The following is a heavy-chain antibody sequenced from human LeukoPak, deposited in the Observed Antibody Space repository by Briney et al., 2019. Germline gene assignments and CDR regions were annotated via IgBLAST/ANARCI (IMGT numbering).Heavy chain of an antibody. CDR2: IIPIFGTA. CDR3: ARDAGSSWYLGQSY. V-gene: IGHV1-69*13. D-gene: IGHD6-13*01. CDR1: GGTFSSYA. Sequence: GASVKVTCKASGGTFSSYAISWVRLAPGQGLEWMGGIIPIFGTANYAQKFQGRVTITADESTSTAYMELSSLRSEDTAVYYCARDAGSSWYLGQSYWGQGTLVTVSS. J-gene: IGHJ4*02.